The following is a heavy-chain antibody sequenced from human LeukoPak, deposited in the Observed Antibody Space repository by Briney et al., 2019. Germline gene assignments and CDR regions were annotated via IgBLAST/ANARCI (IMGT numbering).Heavy chain of an antibody. V-gene: IGHV1-69*05. Sequence: ASVKVSCKASGGTFSSYAITWVRQAPGQGLEWIGGIIPVFQTPNYAQSFRGRVTITTDESTRTAYMELSSLRSEDTAIYYCARDSTLSRVITATTTYHYFYYIDVWGKGTTVTISS. J-gene: IGHJ6*03. CDR3: ARDSTLSRVITATTTYHYFYYIDV. CDR1: GGTFSSYA. CDR2: IIPVFQTP. D-gene: IGHD3-22*01.